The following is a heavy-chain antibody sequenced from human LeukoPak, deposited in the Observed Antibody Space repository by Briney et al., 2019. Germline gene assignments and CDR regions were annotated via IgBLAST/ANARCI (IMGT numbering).Heavy chain of an antibody. CDR3: ARESSPVAHSMIRDWLDP. J-gene: IGHJ5*02. D-gene: IGHD6-19*01. CDR2: NNHSGRT. Sequence: PSETLSLTCDVSGYSINFGHLWGWIRQPPGKGLEWIASNNHSGRTYSTPSLKSRVSVSCDTLKNQFSLKVTSVTAEDTAMYFCARESSPVAHSMIRDWLDPWGQGTLVTVSS. V-gene: IGHV4-38-2*02. CDR1: GYSINFGHL.